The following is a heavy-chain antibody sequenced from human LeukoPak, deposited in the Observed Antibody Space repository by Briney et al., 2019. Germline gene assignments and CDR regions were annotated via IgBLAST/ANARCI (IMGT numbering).Heavy chain of an antibody. J-gene: IGHJ3*02. V-gene: IGHV1-46*03. CDR2: INPSGGST. Sequence: ASVKVSCKASGYTFTSYYMHWVRQAPGQGLEWMGIINPSGGSTSYPQKLQGRVTMTTDTSTSTAYMELRSLRSDDTAVYYCTRYYDSSGDDAFDIWGQGTMVTVSS. CDR3: TRYYDSSGDDAFDI. D-gene: IGHD3-22*01. CDR1: GYTFTSYY.